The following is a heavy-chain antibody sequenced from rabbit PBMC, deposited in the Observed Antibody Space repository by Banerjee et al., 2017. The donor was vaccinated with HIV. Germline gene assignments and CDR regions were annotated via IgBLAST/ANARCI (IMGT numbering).Heavy chain of an antibody. V-gene: IGHV1S45*01. CDR2: MDAGSSGST. D-gene: IGHD2-1*01. CDR3: TRDPPYSYADYGDVYGMDL. J-gene: IGHJ6*01. CDR1: GFTLSSYW. Sequence: QEQLEESGGDLVKPEGSLTLTCTASGFTLSSYWICWVRQAPGKGLEWIACMDAGSSGSTNYASWAKGRFTISKTSSTTVSLQMTSLTAADTATCFCTRDPPYSYADYGDVYGMDLWGQGTLVTVS.